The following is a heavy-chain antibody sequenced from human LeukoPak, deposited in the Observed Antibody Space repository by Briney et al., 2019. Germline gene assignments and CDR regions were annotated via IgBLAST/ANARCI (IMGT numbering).Heavy chain of an antibody. CDR2: INPSGGST. J-gene: IGHJ4*02. CDR1: GYTFTSYY. D-gene: IGHD3-3*01. CDR3: ARTGRVLRFLEWSGYY. Sequence: GASVKVSCKASGYTFTSYYMHWVRQAPGQGLEWMGIINPSGGSTSYAQKFQGRVTMTRDTSTSTVYMELSGLRSEDTAVYYCARTGRVLRFLEWSGYYWGQGTLVTVSS. V-gene: IGHV1-46*01.